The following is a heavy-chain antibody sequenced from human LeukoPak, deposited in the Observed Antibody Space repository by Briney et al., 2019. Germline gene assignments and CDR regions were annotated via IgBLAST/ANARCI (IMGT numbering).Heavy chain of an antibody. D-gene: IGHD2-15*01. J-gene: IGHJ3*02. V-gene: IGHV1-69*04. CDR2: IIPILGIA. Sequence: SVKVSCKASGGTFSSYAISWVRQAPGQGLEWMGRIIPILGIANYAQKFQGRVTITADKSTSTAYMELSSLRSEDTAVYYCARDMCSGGSCYPQSGAFDIWGQGTMVTVSS. CDR3: ARDMCSGGSCYPQSGAFDI. CDR1: GGTFSSYA.